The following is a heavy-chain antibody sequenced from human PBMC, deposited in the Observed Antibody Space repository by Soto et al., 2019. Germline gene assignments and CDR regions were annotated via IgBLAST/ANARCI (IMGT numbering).Heavy chain of an antibody. D-gene: IGHD1-26*01. V-gene: IGHV1-8*01. Sequence: GFEWMGWMNPDSGDTRYAQKFQGRVTMTRHTSINTAYMELSSLRSEDTAVYYCATSRIGRTGWGSAFDICGQGTLVSVSS. CDR2: MNPDSGDT. J-gene: IGHJ3*02. CDR3: ATSRIGRTGWGSAFDI.